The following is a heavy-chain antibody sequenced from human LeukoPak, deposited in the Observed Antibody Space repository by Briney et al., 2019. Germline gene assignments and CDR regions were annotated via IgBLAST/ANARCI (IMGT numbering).Heavy chain of an antibody. CDR1: GGSISSSSYY. V-gene: IGHV4-39*01. Sequence: PSETLSLTCTVSGGSISSSSYYWGWIHQPPGKGLEWIGSIYYSGSTYYNPSLKSRVTISVDTSKNQFSLKLSSVTAADTAVYYCASLLLWFGEPPPWGQGTLVTVSS. CDR2: IYYSGST. CDR3: ASLLLWFGEPPP. D-gene: IGHD3-10*01. J-gene: IGHJ5*02.